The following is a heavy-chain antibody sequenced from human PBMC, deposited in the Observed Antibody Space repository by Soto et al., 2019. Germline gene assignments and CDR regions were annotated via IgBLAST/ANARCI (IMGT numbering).Heavy chain of an antibody. D-gene: IGHD3-22*01. V-gene: IGHV3-74*01. J-gene: IGHJ3*02. CDR3: ARDTYYYDSSDHFSADAFDI. Sequence: GGSVRLSCASSGFTSSSYWIHWVRQAPGKGLVWVSRISNDGSSTNYADSVKGRFTVSRDNANTTVYLQMNSLRAEDTAVYYCARDTYYYDSSDHFSADAFDIWDQGTMVTVSS. CDR1: GFTSSSYW. CDR2: ISNDGSST.